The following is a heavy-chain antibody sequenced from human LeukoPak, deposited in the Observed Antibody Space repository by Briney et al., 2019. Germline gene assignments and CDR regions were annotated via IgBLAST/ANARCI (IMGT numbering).Heavy chain of an antibody. CDR1: GIPFXXXX. CDR2: XXSXSXXX. V-gene: IGHV3-11*03. J-gene: IGHJ4*02. D-gene: IGHD6-13*01. Sequence: GGSLRLSCVVSGIPFXXXXXXXIRQAPGXXXEWISXXXSXSXXXXXXXXXXXXXXIXRDNAKSALYLQMNDLRVEDTAVYYCVAGTAADYWGQGTLVIVSS. CDR3: VAGTAADY.